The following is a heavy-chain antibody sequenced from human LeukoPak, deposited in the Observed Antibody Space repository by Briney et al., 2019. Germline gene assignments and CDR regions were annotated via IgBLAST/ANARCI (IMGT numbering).Heavy chain of an antibody. Sequence: PSETLSLTCTVSGGSISSFYWSWIRQPPGKGLEWIGYIYYTGSTNYNSSLKSRVTISVDTSKNQFSLNLRSVTAADTAVYYCAKHLTKYDYVFDYWGQGTLVPVSS. CDR3: AKHLTKYDYVFDY. CDR2: IYYTGST. J-gene: IGHJ4*02. V-gene: IGHV4-59*08. D-gene: IGHD3-16*01. CDR1: GGSISSFY.